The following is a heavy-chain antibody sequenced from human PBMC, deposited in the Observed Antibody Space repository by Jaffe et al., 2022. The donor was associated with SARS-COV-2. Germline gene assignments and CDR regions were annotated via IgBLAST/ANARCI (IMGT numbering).Heavy chain of an antibody. V-gene: IGHV3-9*01. J-gene: IGHJ5*02. D-gene: IGHD3-22*01. CDR2: ISWNSGSI. CDR3: AKGTVNYYDSSGYYRRRYNWFDP. Sequence: EVQLVESGGGLVQPGRSLRLSCAASGFTFDDYAMHWVRQAPGKGLEWVSGISWNSGSIGYADSVKGRFTISRDNAKNSLYLQMNSLRAEDTALYYCAKGTVNYYDSSGYYRRRYNWFDPWGQGTLVTVSS. CDR1: GFTFDDYA.